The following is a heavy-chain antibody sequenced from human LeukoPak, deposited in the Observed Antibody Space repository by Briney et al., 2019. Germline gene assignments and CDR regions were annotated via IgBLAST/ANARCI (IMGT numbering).Heavy chain of an antibody. J-gene: IGHJ4*02. V-gene: IGHV4-31*03. CDR1: GGSISSGGYY. CDR2: IYYSGST. CDR3: ASAYSSSGFYYFDY. D-gene: IGHD6-13*01. Sequence: PSETLSLTCTVSGGSISSGGYYWSWIRQHPGKGLGWIGYIYYSGSTYYNPSLKSRVTISVDTSKNQFSLKLSSVTAADTAVYYCASAYSSSGFYYFDYWGQGTLVTVSS.